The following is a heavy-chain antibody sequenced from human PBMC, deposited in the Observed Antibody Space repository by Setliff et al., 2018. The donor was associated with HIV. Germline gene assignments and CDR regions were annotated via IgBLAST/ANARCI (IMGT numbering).Heavy chain of an antibody. CDR2: IISMFGTA. Sequence: GASVKVSCKASGGTFSRDAISWVRQAPGQGLEWMGGIISMFGTANYAQKFQGRVTITADESTNTAYMELGSLRSEDTAVYYCARDREAEGDAFDIWGQGTMVTVSS. D-gene: IGHD3-10*01. CDR3: ARDREAEGDAFDI. V-gene: IGHV1-69*13. CDR1: GGTFSRDA. J-gene: IGHJ3*02.